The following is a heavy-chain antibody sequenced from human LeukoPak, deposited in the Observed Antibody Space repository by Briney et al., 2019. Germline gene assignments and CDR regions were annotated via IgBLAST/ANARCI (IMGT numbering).Heavy chain of an antibody. J-gene: IGHJ3*02. CDR1: GYSFTSYW. Sequence: GESLKIPCKGFGYSFTSYWIGWVRQMPGKGLEWMGIIYPGDSDTRYSPSFQGQVTISADKSISTAYLQRSSLKASDTAMYYCATSGYCSSTSCDAFDIWGQGTMVTVSS. CDR3: ATSGYCSSTSCDAFDI. D-gene: IGHD2-2*01. CDR2: IYPGDSDT. V-gene: IGHV5-51*01.